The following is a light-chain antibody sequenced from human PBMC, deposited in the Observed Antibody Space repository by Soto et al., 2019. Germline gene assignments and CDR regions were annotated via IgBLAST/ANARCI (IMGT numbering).Light chain of an antibody. J-gene: IGKJ2*01. Sequence: EIVMTQSPVTLSVSPGERATLSCRASQSVSNHLAWYQQKPGQAPRLLIYGASTRAIGIPARFSGSGSGTEFTLTISSLQSEEFAVYYGQQYNNWPPRTFGQGTKLEIK. V-gene: IGKV3-15*01. CDR3: QQYNNWPPRT. CDR1: QSVSNH. CDR2: GAS.